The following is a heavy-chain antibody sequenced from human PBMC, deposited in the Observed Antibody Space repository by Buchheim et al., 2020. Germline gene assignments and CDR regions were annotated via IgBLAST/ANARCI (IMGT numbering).Heavy chain of an antibody. Sequence: QITLKESGPTLVKPTQTLTLTCTFSGLSLSTSGVGVGWIRQPPGKALEWLAVIYWNDDKRYTPSLTSRLTVTKDTSKHHVVLTMTNMDPVDTATYYCARPGLETSSSGGLYFDYWGQGTL. D-gene: IGHD6-13*01. CDR2: IYWNDDK. J-gene: IGHJ4*02. V-gene: IGHV2-5*01. CDR3: ARPGLETSSSGGLYFDY. CDR1: GLSLSTSGVG.